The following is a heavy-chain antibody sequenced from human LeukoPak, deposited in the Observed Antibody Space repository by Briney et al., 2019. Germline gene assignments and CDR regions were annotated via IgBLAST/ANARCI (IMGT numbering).Heavy chain of an antibody. Sequence: VASVKVSCKASGYTFTGYYMHWVRQAPGQGLEWMGRINPNSGGTNYAQKFQGRVTMTRDTSISTAYMELSRLRSDGTAVYYCASPSYCSSTSCSPDHWGQGTLVTVSS. CDR1: GYTFTGYY. CDR2: INPNSGGT. V-gene: IGHV1-2*06. J-gene: IGHJ5*02. CDR3: ASPSYCSSTSCSPDH. D-gene: IGHD2-2*01.